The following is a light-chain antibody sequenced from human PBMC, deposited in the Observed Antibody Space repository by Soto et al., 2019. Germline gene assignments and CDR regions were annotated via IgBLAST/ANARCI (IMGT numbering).Light chain of an antibody. Sequence: EIVLTQSPGTLYLSPGERATLSCRASQSVSSSYLAWYQQKPGQAPRLLIYGASSRATGIPDRFSGSGSGTDFTLTISRLEPEDVAVYYCQQYGSSPPGTFGQGTKVEIK. J-gene: IGKJ1*01. CDR1: QSVSSSY. CDR3: QQYGSSPPGT. CDR2: GAS. V-gene: IGKV3-20*01.